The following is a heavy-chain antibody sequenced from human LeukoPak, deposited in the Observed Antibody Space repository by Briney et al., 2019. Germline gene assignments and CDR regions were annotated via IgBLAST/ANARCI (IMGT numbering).Heavy chain of an antibody. CDR3: ATDNPYSSGFEFDY. Sequence: EASVKVSCKVSGYTLTELSMHWVRQAPGKGLEWMGGFDPEDGETIYAQKFQGRVTMTEDASTDTAYMELSSLRSEDTAVYYCATDNPYSSGFEFDYWGQGTLVTVSS. V-gene: IGHV1-24*01. CDR2: FDPEDGET. D-gene: IGHD3-22*01. CDR1: GYTLTELS. J-gene: IGHJ4*02.